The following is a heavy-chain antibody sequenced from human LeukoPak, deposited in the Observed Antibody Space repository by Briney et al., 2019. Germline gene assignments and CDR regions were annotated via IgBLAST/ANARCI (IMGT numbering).Heavy chain of an antibody. CDR3: STSISSTEAFDL. D-gene: IGHD2-21*01. CDR1: GFSFSSYW. CDR2: IRSDGTST. Sequence: GGSLRLSCAASGFSFSSYWMHWVRHAPGKGLVWVSRIRSDGTSTGYADSVKGRLIISRDNAKNTLYLQMNSQRAGDTAVYYCSTSISSTEAFDLWGQGTMVTVSS. J-gene: IGHJ3*01. V-gene: IGHV3-74*01.